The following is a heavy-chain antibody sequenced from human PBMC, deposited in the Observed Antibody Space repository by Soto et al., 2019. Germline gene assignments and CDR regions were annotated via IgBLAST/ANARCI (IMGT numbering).Heavy chain of an antibody. D-gene: IGHD3-16*02. CDR3: ARVVYPEIVDFYYHMDV. CDR1: GFTFTSYW. J-gene: IGHJ6*03. V-gene: IGHV5-51*01. CDR2: IYPGDSDT. Sequence: PGESLKICCEGSGFTFTSYWIAWVCQMPGKGLEWMGIIYPGDSDTRYSPSFQGQVTISADKSISTAYLQWGSLKASDSAIYYCARVVYPEIVDFYYHMDVWCTGTTVTGS.